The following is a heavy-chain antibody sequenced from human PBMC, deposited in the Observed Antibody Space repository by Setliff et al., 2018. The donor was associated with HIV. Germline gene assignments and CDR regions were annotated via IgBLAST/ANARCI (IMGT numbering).Heavy chain of an antibody. CDR3: ARDGPHCITSSCPGAWFDP. J-gene: IGHJ5*02. D-gene: IGHD2-2*01. V-gene: IGHV4-59*12. CDR1: GGSMSSYY. Sequence: SETLSLTCAVSGGSMSSYYWSWIRQTPGKGLEWIGYLYASGSTKYNPSLESRVTISVDTSKNQFSLKLSSVTAADTAVYYCARDGPHCITSSCPGAWFDPWGQGTLVTVSS. CDR2: LYASGST.